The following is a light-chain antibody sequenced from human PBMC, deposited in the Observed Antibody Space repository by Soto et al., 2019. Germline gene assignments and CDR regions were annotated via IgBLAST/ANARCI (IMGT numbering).Light chain of an antibody. CDR3: CSYAGSSTYV. J-gene: IGLJ1*01. Sequence: QSALTQPASVSGSPGQSITISCTGPSSDVGGYNLVSWYQQHPGKAPKLIIYEGSKRPSGVSNRFSGSKSGNTASLTISGLQAEDEADYYCCSYAGSSTYVFETGTKVTVL. CDR1: SSDVGGYNL. V-gene: IGLV2-23*01. CDR2: EGS.